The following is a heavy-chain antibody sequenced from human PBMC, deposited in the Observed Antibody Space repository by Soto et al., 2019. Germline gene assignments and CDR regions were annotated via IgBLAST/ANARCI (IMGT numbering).Heavy chain of an antibody. J-gene: IGHJ4*02. CDR3: ARAIGPTLFDY. D-gene: IGHD3-22*01. CDR2: IGTAGDT. V-gene: IGHV3-13*04. Sequence: PGGSLRRSCSASVLTCSRYDMHWCRQGPGKGLEWVSAIGTAGDTNYAGSVKGRFTISRENAKNSLYLQMNSLRAGDTAIYFCARAIGPTLFDYWGQGTLVTVSS. CDR1: VLTCSRYD.